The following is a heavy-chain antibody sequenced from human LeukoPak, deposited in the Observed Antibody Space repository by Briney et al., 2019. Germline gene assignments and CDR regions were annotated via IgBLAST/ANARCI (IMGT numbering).Heavy chain of an antibody. CDR2: IYHSGST. Sequence: SETLSLTCAVSGYSISSGYYWGWIQPPPGKGLEWIGSIYHSGSTYYNPSLKSRVTISVDTSKNQFSLKLSSVTAADTAVYYCAREDMVRGVIIYYYGMDVWGKGTTVTVSS. J-gene: IGHJ6*04. V-gene: IGHV4-38-2*02. D-gene: IGHD3-10*01. CDR3: AREDMVRGVIIYYYGMDV. CDR1: GYSISSGYY.